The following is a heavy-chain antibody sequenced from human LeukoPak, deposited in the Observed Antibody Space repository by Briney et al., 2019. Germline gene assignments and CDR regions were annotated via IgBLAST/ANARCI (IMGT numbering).Heavy chain of an antibody. CDR3: AHSVVVAAAIAVSWFDP. V-gene: IGHV2-5*02. Sequence: SGPTLVNPTQTLTLTCTFSGFSLSTSGVGVGWIRQPPGKALEWLALIYWDDDKRYSTSLKSRLTITKDTSKNQVVLTVTNMDPVDTGTYYCAHSVVVAAAIAVSWFDPWGQGTLVTVSS. J-gene: IGHJ5*02. D-gene: IGHD2-2*02. CDR2: IYWDDDK. CDR1: GFSLSTSGVG.